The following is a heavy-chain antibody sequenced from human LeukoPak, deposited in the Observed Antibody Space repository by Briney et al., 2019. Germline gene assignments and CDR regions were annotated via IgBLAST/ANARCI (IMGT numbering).Heavy chain of an antibody. CDR2: ISSDGSGI. CDR3: ARELSGDGYNPLAF. J-gene: IGHJ1*01. Sequence: GGSLRLSCAASGFTFTSFSMNRVRQTPGKGLEWVSSISSDGSGIFYADSVKGRFTVSRDNAKKSLLLQMNSLRADDTAVYYCARELSGDGYNPLAFWGQGTMVTVSS. V-gene: IGHV3-21*01. D-gene: IGHD5-24*01. CDR1: GFTFTSFS.